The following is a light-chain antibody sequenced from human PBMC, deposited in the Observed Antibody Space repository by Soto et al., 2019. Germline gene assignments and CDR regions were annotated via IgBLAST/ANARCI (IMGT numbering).Light chain of an antibody. CDR3: QQYGSSPPMYT. CDR1: QSVSSSY. CDR2: GAS. J-gene: IGKJ2*01. V-gene: IGKV3-20*01. Sequence: EIVLTQSPGTLSLSPGERATLSCRASQSVSSSYLAWYQQKPGQAPRLLIYGASSRATGIPDRFSGSGSGTDFTLTISRLEPEGFAVYYCQQYGSSPPMYTFGQGTKLEIK.